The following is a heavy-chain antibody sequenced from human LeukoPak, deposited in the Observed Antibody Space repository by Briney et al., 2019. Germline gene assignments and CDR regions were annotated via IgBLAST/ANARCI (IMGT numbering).Heavy chain of an antibody. J-gene: IGHJ4*02. Sequence: PGGSLRLSCAASGFSFRDYAMTWVRQAPGRGLDWVSAIDGSGGSTYDADSVKGRFTISRDNAKNSVYLQMNSLRADDTAIYYCARDDDYSDSMIDHWGQGTLVTVSS. CDR3: ARDDDYSDSMIDH. CDR1: GFSFRDYA. V-gene: IGHV3-23*01. D-gene: IGHD4-11*01. CDR2: IDGSGGST.